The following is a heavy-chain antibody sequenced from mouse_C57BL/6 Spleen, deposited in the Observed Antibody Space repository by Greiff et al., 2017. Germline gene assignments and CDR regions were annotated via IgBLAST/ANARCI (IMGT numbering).Heavy chain of an antibody. V-gene: IGHV1-55*01. CDR1: GYTFTSYW. D-gene: IGHD3-3*01. J-gene: IGHJ3*01. Sequence: QVQLQQPGAELVKPGASVKMSCKASGYTFTSYWITWVKQRPGQGLEWIGDIYPGSGSTTYHENFKSKATRTVDTSSSSAYMQLSSLTSEDSAVYYCARRRDLAWLAYGGQGTLVTVSA. CDR3: ARRRDLAWLAY. CDR2: IYPGSGST.